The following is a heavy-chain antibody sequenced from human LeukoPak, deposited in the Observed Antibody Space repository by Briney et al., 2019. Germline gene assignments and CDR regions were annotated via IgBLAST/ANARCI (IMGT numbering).Heavy chain of an antibody. J-gene: IGHJ4*02. D-gene: IGHD2-21*01. Sequence: SETLSLTCTVSGGSISSYYWSWIRQPPGKGLEWIGYIYYSGSTNYNPSLKSRVTISVDTSKNQFSLKLSSVTAADTAVYYCAREGIRGGDYDYWGQGTLVTVSS. V-gene: IGHV4-59*01. CDR1: GGSISSYY. CDR2: IYYSGST. CDR3: AREGIRGGDYDY.